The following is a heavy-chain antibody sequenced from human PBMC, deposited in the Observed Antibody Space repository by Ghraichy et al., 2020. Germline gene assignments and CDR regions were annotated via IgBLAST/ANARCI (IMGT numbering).Heavy chain of an antibody. V-gene: IGHV3-15*01. J-gene: IGHJ4*02. CDR1: GFTFTNAW. D-gene: IGHD3-10*01. CDR3: TTDYGSGSYYNGFDY. CDR2: IKRNADGATT. Sequence: GGSLRLSCAASGFTFTNAWMSRVRQAPGKGLEWVVRIKRNADGATTDYAAPVKGRFTISRDDSKTTVYLQMNSLKTEDTAVYYCTTDYGSGSYYNGFDYWGQGTLVTVSS.